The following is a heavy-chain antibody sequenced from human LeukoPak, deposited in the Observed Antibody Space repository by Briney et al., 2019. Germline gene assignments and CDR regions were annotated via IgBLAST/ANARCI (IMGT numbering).Heavy chain of an antibody. J-gene: IGHJ4*02. CDR1: GFTFSSYG. CDR3: AKDQYYYDSSGYYHPGYFDY. Sequence: GGSLRLSCAASGFTFSSYGMSWVRQAPGKGLEWVSAISGSGGSTYYADSVKGRFTISRDNSKNTLYLQMNSLRAEDTAVYYCAKDQYYYDSSGYYHPGYFDYWGQGTLVTVSS. D-gene: IGHD3-22*01. CDR2: ISGSGGST. V-gene: IGHV3-23*01.